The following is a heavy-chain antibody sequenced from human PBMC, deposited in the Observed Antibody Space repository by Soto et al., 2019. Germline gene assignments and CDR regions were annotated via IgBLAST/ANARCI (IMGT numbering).Heavy chain of an antibody. CDR1: GGSISSYY. D-gene: IGHD2-2*01. CDR3: ARACSSNSCYDVFDY. CDR2: IYTSGST. V-gene: IGHV4-4*07. Sequence: SETLSLTCTVSGGSISSYYWSWIRQPARKGLEWIGRIYTSGSTNYNPSLKSRVTMSVDTSKNQFSLKLSSVTAADTAVYYCARACSSNSCYDVFDYWGQGTLVTVS. J-gene: IGHJ4*02.